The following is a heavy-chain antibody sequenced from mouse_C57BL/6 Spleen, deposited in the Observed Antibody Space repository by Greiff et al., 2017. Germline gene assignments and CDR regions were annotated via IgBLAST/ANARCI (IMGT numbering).Heavy chain of an antibody. J-gene: IGHJ2*01. CDR3: ARRLGDFDY. D-gene: IGHD2-2*01. Sequence: QVQLQQSGAELMKPGGSVQLSCTATGYTFTGYWIEWVKQRPGHGFEWIGEIVPRSGSTNYNETFKGRATFTADTSSNTAYMQLSSLTTEDSAIYYCARRLGDFDYWGQGTTLTVSS. CDR1: GYTFTGYW. CDR2: IVPRSGST. V-gene: IGHV1-9*01.